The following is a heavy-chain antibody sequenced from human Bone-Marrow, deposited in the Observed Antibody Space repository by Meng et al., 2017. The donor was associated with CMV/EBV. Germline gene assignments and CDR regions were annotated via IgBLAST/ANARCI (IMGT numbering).Heavy chain of an antibody. J-gene: IGHJ4*02. CDR1: GCCSSSGGYY. CDR3: ARDSSRWELPLD. D-gene: IGHD1-26*01. Sequence: GFGCCSSSGGYYWRWLRQHPGKGLEWLGYIYYSGSTYSHPSLKSRVTISVDTSKNQFSLKLSSVTAADTAVYYCARDSSRWELPLDWGQGTLVTVSS. V-gene: IGHV4-31*02. CDR2: IYYSGST.